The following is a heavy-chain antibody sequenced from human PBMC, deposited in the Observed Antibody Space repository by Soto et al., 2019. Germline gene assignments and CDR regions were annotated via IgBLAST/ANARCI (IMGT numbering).Heavy chain of an antibody. CDR2: INHVGIT. CDR1: GGSFRGFY. V-gene: IGHV4-34*01. J-gene: IGHJ6*02. CDR3: ARDDYDILTGPGGMDV. D-gene: IGHD3-9*01. Sequence: PSETLSLTCAVSGGSFRGFYWTWIRQSPGKGLEWLGDINHVGITNYNPSLKSRVSIPVDTSKNQFSLKLSSVTAADTAVYYCARDDYDILTGPGGMDVWGQGTTVTVSS.